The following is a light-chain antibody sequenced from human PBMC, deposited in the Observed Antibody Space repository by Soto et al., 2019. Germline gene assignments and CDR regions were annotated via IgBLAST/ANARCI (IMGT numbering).Light chain of an antibody. CDR2: DVS. CDR3: CSYAGGHTFYA. Sequence: QSALTQPPSVSGSPGKSVTISCTGTSSDVGSYNYVSWYQQHPGKAPKLMIFDVSKRPSGVPDRFSGSKSGNTASLTISGLQAEDEADYYCCSYAGGHTFYALGTGTKVTVL. CDR1: SSDVGSYNY. J-gene: IGLJ1*01. V-gene: IGLV2-11*01.